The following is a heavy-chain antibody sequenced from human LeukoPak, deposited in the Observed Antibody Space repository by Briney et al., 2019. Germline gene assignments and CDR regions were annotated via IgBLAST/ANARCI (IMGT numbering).Heavy chain of an antibody. CDR3: AKGYCSTTSRRNFDS. Sequence: GGSLRLSCAASGFTFSSYAMSWVRQAPGKGLEWVSAISGSGGSTYYADSVKARFTISRDNSKNTLYLQMNSLRAEDTAVYYCAKGYCSTTSRRNFDSWGQGTLVTVSS. J-gene: IGHJ4*02. CDR2: ISGSGGST. D-gene: IGHD2-2*01. CDR1: GFTFSSYA. V-gene: IGHV3-23*01.